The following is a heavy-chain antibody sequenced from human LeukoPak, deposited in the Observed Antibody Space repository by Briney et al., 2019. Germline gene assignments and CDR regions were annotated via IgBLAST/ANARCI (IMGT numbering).Heavy chain of an antibody. D-gene: IGHD3-22*01. CDR3: ARQARYYDSSGYWSY. CDR1: GYSFTNYW. J-gene: IGHJ4*02. CDR2: IYPGDSDT. V-gene: IGHV5-51*01. Sequence: GESLKISCKGSGYSFTNYWIGWVRHMPGKGLEWMGIIYPGDSDTRYSPSFQGQVTISADKSISTAYLQWSSLKASDTAMYYCARQARYYDSSGYWSYWGQGTLVTVSS.